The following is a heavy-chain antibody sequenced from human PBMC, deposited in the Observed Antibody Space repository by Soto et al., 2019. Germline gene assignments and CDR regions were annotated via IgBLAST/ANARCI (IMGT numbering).Heavy chain of an antibody. V-gene: IGHV4-34*01. CDR2: INHSGST. CDR3: AREARYYYGSGSYQTSYYYYGMDV. J-gene: IGHJ6*02. Sequence: SETLSLTCAVYGGSFSGYYWSWIRKPPGKGLEWIGEINHSGSTNYNPSLKSRVTISVDTSKNQFSLKLSSVTAADTAVYYCAREARYYYGSGSYQTSYYYYGMDVWGQGTTVTVSS. D-gene: IGHD3-10*01. CDR1: GGSFSGYY.